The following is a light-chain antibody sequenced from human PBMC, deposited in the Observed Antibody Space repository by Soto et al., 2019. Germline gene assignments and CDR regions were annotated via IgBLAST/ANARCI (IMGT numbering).Light chain of an antibody. Sequence: DIQMTQSPSTLSASVGDRFTIPCRASQSMSSWLAWYQQKPGKAPKLLIYKASSLESGVPSRFSGSGSGTDFTLTISSLQPEDFATYYCLQDYNYPLTFGGGTKVAIK. V-gene: IGKV1-5*03. CDR3: LQDYNYPLT. CDR1: QSMSSW. J-gene: IGKJ4*01. CDR2: KAS.